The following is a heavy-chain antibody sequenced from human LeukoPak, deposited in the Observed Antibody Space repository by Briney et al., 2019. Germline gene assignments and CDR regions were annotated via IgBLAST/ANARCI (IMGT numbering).Heavy chain of an antibody. CDR3: ARDLDPYAMDV. Sequence: GGSLRLSCAASGFTFSSYGMHWVRQAPGKGLEWVAAIWDDGSNKYYADSVKGRFTISRDNSKNTLYLQMNSLRVEDTAVYYCARDLDPYAMDVWGQGTTVTVSS. V-gene: IGHV3-33*01. J-gene: IGHJ6*02. D-gene: IGHD3-16*01. CDR2: IWDDGSNK. CDR1: GFTFSSYG.